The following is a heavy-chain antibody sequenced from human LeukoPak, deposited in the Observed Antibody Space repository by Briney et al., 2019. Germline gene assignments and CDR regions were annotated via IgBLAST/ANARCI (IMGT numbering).Heavy chain of an antibody. CDR1: GGSFSGYY. CDR3: ASHADTNWFDP. Sequence: PSETLSLTCAVYGGSFSGYYWSWLRQPPGKGLEWVGEINHSGSTNFNPSLKSRVTISVDTSKNQFSLKLSSVTAADTAVYYCASHADTNWFDPWGQGTLVTVSS. CDR2: INHSGST. V-gene: IGHV4-34*01. J-gene: IGHJ5*02. D-gene: IGHD1-26*01.